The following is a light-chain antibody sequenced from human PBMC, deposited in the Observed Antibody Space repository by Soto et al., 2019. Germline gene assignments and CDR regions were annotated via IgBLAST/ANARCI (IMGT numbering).Light chain of an antibody. Sequence: QSVLTQPASVSGSPGQSITISCTGTSSDVGSYNLVSWYQQHPGKAPKLMIYEGSKRPSGVSNRFSGSKSGNTASLTISGLQAEDEADYYCCSYAGSSTVFGGGTKLTGL. CDR2: EGS. CDR3: CSYAGSSTV. J-gene: IGLJ2*01. V-gene: IGLV2-23*01. CDR1: SSDVGSYNL.